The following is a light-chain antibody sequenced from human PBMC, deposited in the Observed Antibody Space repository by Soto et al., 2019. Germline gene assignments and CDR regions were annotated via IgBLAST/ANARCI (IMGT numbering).Light chain of an antibody. CDR1: SSDVGGYNY. V-gene: IGLV2-14*03. CDR3: SSYTSSSTYVV. CDR2: DVA. J-gene: IGLJ2*01. Sequence: QSALTQPASVSGSPGQSITISCTGTSSDVGGYNYVSWDQQHPGKAPQPIIYDVANRPSGVSNRFSGSKSGNTASLTISGLQAEDEADYYCSSYTSSSTYVVFGGGTKLTVL.